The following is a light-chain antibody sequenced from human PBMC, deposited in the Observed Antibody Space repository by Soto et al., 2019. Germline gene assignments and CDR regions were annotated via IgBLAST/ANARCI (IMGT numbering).Light chain of an antibody. J-gene: IGKJ2*02. Sequence: AIQMTQSPSSLSASVGDRVTITCRASQGIRNELGWYQQKPGKAPELLIYGASNLKSGVPPRFSGSGSGTDFTLTISSLQPEDFATYYCVQDYNYPRTVGQGTKLEIK. V-gene: IGKV1-6*01. CDR2: GAS. CDR1: QGIRNE. CDR3: VQDYNYPRT.